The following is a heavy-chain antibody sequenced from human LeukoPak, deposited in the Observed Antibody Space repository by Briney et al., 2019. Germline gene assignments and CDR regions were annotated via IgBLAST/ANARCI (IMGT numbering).Heavy chain of an antibody. J-gene: IGHJ5*02. Sequence: PGGSLSLSCAVSGFTFSNFNMNWVRQAPGKGLEWVASISSGSGHIHYSDSVKDRFTISRDNARNSLYLQMNGLRVEDTAVYYCARLWESNFSAFGPWGQGTLVSVSS. CDR3: ARLWESNFSAFGP. V-gene: IGHV3-21*01. CDR1: GFTFSNFN. D-gene: IGHD3-16*01. CDR2: ISSGSGHI.